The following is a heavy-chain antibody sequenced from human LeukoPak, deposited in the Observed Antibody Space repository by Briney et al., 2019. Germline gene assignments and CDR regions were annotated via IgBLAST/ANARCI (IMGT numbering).Heavy chain of an antibody. J-gene: IGHJ4*02. Sequence: SETLSLTCAVYGGSFSGYYWTWIRQPPGKGLEWIGEIDHSGSTNYNPSLKSRVTISVDTSKNQFSLKLSSVTAADTAVYYCARADSGWSINFDYWDQGTLVTVSS. CDR2: IDHSGST. V-gene: IGHV4-34*01. D-gene: IGHD6-19*01. CDR3: ARADSGWSINFDY. CDR1: GGSFSGYY.